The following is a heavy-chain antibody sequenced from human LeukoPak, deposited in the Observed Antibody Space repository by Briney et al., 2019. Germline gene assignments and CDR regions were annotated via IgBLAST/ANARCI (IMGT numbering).Heavy chain of an antibody. V-gene: IGHV3-30*02. CDR3: AKGLKFTPGHYYYMDV. J-gene: IGHJ6*03. CDR1: GFTFSSYG. D-gene: IGHD2-15*01. Sequence: GGSLRLSCAASGFTFSSYGMHWVRQAPGKGLEWVAFIRYDGSNKYYADSVKGRFTISRDNSKNTLYLQMNSLRAEDTAVYYCAKGLKFTPGHYYYMDVWGKGTTVTVSS. CDR2: IRYDGSNK.